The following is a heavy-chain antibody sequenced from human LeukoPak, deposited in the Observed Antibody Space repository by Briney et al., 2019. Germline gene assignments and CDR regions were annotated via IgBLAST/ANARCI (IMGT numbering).Heavy chain of an antibody. CDR2: IYYSGST. CDR3: ARARAGMVDY. V-gene: IGHV4-39*01. Sequence: SETLSLTCTVSGGSISSSSYYWGWIRQPPGKGLEWIGSIYYSGSTYYNPSLKSRVTISVDTSKNQFSLKLSSVTAADTAVYYCARARAGMVDYWGQGTLVTASS. J-gene: IGHJ4*02. CDR1: GGSISSSSYY. D-gene: IGHD1-1*01.